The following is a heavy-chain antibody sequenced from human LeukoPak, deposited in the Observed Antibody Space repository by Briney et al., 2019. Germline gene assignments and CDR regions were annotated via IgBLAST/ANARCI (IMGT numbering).Heavy chain of an antibody. CDR3: ARDRGSSSWYYYYYYYGMDV. D-gene: IGHD6-13*01. J-gene: IGHJ6*02. V-gene: IGHV1-18*01. Sequence: GASVKVSCKASGYTFTSYGISWVRQAPGQGLEWMGWISAYNGNTNYAQKLRGRVTMTTDTSTSTAYMELRSLRSDDTAVYYCARDRGSSSWYYYYYYYGMDVWGQGTTVTVSS. CDR2: ISAYNGNT. CDR1: GYTFTSYG.